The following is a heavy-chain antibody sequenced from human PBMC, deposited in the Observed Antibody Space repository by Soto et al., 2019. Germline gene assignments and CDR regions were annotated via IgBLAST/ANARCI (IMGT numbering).Heavy chain of an antibody. CDR3: ARSTITGTTRGYFDY. CDR1: GGSISSSSYY. D-gene: IGHD1-20*01. V-gene: IGHV4-39*01. Sequence: SETLSLTCSVSGGSISSSSYYWGWIRQPPGKGLEFIGNIYYSGSTYYNPSLRSRVTISVDTSKNQFSLRLSSVTAADTAVYYCARSTITGTTRGYFDYWGQGTLVTVSS. J-gene: IGHJ4*02. CDR2: IYYSGST.